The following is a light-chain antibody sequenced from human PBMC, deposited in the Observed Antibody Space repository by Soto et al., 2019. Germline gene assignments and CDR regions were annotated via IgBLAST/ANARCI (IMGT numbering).Light chain of an antibody. CDR3: QQYDSSPLT. CDR2: GAS. CDR1: QSVSKNF. J-gene: IGKJ4*01. Sequence: EIVLTQSPGTLSLSPGERATLSCRASQSVSKNFLAWYQQKPGQAPRLLISGASNRATGIPDRFSGSGSGTDFTLSISRLEPEDFAVYYCQQYDSSPLTFGGGTKVEIK. V-gene: IGKV3-20*01.